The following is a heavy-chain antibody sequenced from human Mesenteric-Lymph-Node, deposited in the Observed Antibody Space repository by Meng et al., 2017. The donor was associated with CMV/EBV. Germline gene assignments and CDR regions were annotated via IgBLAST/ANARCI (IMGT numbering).Heavy chain of an antibody. CDR3: ARDVGYYYDSSGYGYYFDS. CDR2: IYYSGTT. Sequence: ISTGGYYWSWIRQYPGQGLEWIGYIYYSGTTNYNPSLNSRVTISVDTSTNQFSLRLSSVTAADTAVYYCARDVGYYYDSSGYGYYFDSWGQGTLVTVSS. V-gene: IGHV4-31*02. J-gene: IGHJ4*02. CDR1: ISTGGYY. D-gene: IGHD3-22*01.